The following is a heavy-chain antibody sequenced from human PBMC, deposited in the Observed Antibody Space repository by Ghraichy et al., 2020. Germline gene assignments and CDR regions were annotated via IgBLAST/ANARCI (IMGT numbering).Heavy chain of an antibody. D-gene: IGHD3-3*01. V-gene: IGHV3-48*01. CDR3: ARDWRWSYYYYYMDV. J-gene: IGHJ6*03. CDR1: GFTFSSYS. CDR2: ISSSSSTI. Sequence: GGSLRLSCAASGFTFSSYSMNWVRQAPGKGLEWVSYISSSSSTIYYADSVKGRFTISRDNAKNSLYLQMNSLRAEDTAVYYCARDWRWSYYYYYMDVWGKGTTVTVSS.